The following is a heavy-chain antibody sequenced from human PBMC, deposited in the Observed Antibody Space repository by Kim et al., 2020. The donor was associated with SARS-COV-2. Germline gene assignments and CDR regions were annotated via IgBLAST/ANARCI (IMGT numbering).Heavy chain of an antibody. CDR3: AKLGDSYGFYGMDV. CDR1: GFTFSSYA. V-gene: IGHV3-23*01. CDR2: ISGSGGST. D-gene: IGHD5-18*01. J-gene: IGHJ6*02. Sequence: GGSLRLSCAASGFTFSSYAMSWVRQAPGKGLEWVSAISGSGGSTYYADSVKGRFTISRDNSKNTLYLQMNSLRAEDTAVYYCAKLGDSYGFYGMDVWGQGTTVTVSS.